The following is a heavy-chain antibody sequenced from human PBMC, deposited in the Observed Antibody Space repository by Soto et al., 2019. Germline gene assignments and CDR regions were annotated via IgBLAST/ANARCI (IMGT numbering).Heavy chain of an antibody. D-gene: IGHD1-26*01. CDR3: ARIESRSGRYFVY. Sequence: SETLSLTCAVSGGSISSDNWWSWVRQPPGKGLEWIGEVYHSGSTNYNPSLESRVTISVDESKNQFSLKLSSVTAADTAVYYCARIESRSGRYFVYWGPGTLVTVSS. J-gene: IGHJ4*02. CDR2: VYHSGST. V-gene: IGHV4-4*02. CDR1: GGSISSDNW.